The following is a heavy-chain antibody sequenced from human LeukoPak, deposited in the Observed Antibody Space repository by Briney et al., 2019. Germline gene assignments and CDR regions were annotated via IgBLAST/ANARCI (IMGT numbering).Heavy chain of an antibody. Sequence: GGSLRLSCAASGFTFSTYVMSWVRQAPGKGLKWVSGISGSGETTYYVDSVEGRFTISRDNSKNTLYLQLNSLRAEDTAVYYCAKDRGIFAVGYFDYWGQGTLVTVSS. V-gene: IGHV3-23*01. CDR1: GFTFSTYV. J-gene: IGHJ4*02. D-gene: IGHD3-3*01. CDR2: ISGSGETT. CDR3: AKDRGIFAVGYFDY.